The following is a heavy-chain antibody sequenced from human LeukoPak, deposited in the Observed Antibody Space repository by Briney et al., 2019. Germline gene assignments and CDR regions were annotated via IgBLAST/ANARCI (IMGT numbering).Heavy chain of an antibody. CDR3: ARGKKKSSSGWNFDY. V-gene: IGHV3-21*01. D-gene: IGHD6-19*01. J-gene: IGHJ4*02. CDR2: ISSSSSYI. Sequence: GGSLRLSCAASGFTFSSYSMNWVRQAPGEGLEGVSSISSSSSYIYYADSVKGRFTISRDNAKNSLYLQMNSLKAEDTAVYYCARGKKKSSSGWNFDYWGQGTLVTVSS. CDR1: GFTFSSYS.